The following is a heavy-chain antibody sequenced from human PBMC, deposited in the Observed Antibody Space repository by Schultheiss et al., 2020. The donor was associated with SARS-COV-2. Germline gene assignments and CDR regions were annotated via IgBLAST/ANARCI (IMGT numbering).Heavy chain of an antibody. CDR2: IYHSGST. CDR3: ASEPIVVVPAAYFDY. D-gene: IGHD2-2*01. CDR1: GGSISSSNW. V-gene: IGHV4-4*02. Sequence: SETLSLTCAVSGGSISSSNWWSWVRQPPGKGLEWIGEIYHSGSTNYNPSLKSRVTISVDKSKNQFSLKLSSVTAADTAVYYCASEPIVVVPAAYFDYWGQGTLVTVSS. J-gene: IGHJ4*02.